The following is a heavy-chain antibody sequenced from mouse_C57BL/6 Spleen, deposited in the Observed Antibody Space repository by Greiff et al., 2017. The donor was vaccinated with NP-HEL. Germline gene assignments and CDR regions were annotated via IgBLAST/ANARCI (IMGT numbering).Heavy chain of an antibody. CDR3: ARDEIRGFAY. Sequence: EVKLMESGPGLVKPSQSLSLTCSVTGYSITSGYYWNWIRQFPGNKLEWMGYISYDGSNNYNPSLKNRISITRDTSKNQFFLKLNSVTTEDTATYYCARDEIRGFAYWGQGTLVTVSA. CDR2: ISYDGSN. J-gene: IGHJ3*01. V-gene: IGHV3-6*01. CDR1: GYSITSGYY. D-gene: IGHD3-3*01.